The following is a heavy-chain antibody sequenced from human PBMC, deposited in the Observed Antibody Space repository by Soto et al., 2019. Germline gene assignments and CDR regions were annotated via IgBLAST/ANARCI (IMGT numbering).Heavy chain of an antibody. D-gene: IGHD1-26*01. CDR1: GFIFSTQC. J-gene: IGHJ4*02. CDR3: ARGGFNSGSYYGLDC. Sequence: EVHLVESGGGLVQPGGSLRLSCAASGFIFSTQCMTWVRQPPGKGLEWVANIKEDGSEKYYVDSVKGRFTIARDNPKNSLYLQMNTLRAEDTAVYYCARGGFNSGSYYGLDCWGQGTLVTVSS. V-gene: IGHV3-7*01. CDR2: IKEDGSEK.